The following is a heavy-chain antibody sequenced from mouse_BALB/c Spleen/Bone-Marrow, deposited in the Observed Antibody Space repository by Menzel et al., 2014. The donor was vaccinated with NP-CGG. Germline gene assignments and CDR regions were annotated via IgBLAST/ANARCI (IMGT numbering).Heavy chain of an antibody. CDR2: INPDSSTI. Sequence: EVQLQESGGGLVQPGGSLKLSCAASGFDSSGYWMSWVRQAPGKGLEWIGEINPDSSTINYTPSLKDKFIISRDNAKNTLYLQMSKVRSEDTALYYCARLNYYGSLFVWGAGTTVTVSS. CDR3: ARLNYYGSLFV. D-gene: IGHD1-1*01. V-gene: IGHV4-1*02. J-gene: IGHJ1*01. CDR1: GFDSSGYW.